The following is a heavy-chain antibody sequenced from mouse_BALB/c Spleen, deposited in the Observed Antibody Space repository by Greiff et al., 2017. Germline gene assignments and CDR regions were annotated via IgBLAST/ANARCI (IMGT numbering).Heavy chain of an antibody. D-gene: IGHD1-1*01. V-gene: IGHV5-9-3*01. CDR2: ISSGGSYT. CDR3: ARRYGSSYGYFDV. CDR1: GFTFSSYA. Sequence: EVQGVESGGGLVKPGGSLKLSCAASGFTFSSYAMSWVRQTPEKRLEWVATISSGGSYTYYPDSVKGRFTISRDNAKNTLYLQMSSLRSEDTAMYYCARRYGSSYGYFDVWGAGTTVTVSS. J-gene: IGHJ1*01.